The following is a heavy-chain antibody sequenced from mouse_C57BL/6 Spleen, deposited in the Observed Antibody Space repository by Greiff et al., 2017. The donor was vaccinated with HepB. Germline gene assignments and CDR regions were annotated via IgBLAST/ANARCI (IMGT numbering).Heavy chain of an antibody. CDR3: ARWDTWYFDV. J-gene: IGHJ1*03. Sequence: VQLQQPGAELVMPGASVKLSCKASGYTFTSYWMHWVKQRPGQGLEWIGEIYPSDSYTNYNQKFKGKSTLTVDKSSSTAYMQLSSLTSEDSAVYYCARWDTWYFDVWGTGTTVTVSS. CDR1: GYTFTSYW. V-gene: IGHV1-69*01. CDR2: IYPSDSYT. D-gene: IGHD4-1*01.